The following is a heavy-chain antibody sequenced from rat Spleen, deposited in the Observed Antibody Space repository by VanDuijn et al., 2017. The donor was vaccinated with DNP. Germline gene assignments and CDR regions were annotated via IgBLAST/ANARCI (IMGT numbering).Heavy chain of an antibody. CDR1: GFTFSDFA. J-gene: IGHJ3*01. V-gene: IGHV5-17*01. D-gene: IGHD1-8*01. CDR2: ISYDGVRS. CDR3: ARHDYGSPFTY. Sequence: EVQLVESGGDLIQPGRSLKVSCAASGFTFSDFAMAWVRQAPKKGLEWVATISYDGVRSYYRDSVKGRFTISKNNAKSTVYLQLDSLRSEDTATYYCARHDYGSPFTYWGQGTLVTVSS.